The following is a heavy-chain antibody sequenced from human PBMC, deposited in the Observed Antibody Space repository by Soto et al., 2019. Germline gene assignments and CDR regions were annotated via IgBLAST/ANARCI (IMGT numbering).Heavy chain of an antibody. D-gene: IGHD2-21*01. CDR1: GFTFSTYA. J-gene: IGHJ5*02. CDR3: ARDGGCDGVDCSNLFDP. CDR2: ISSSGSFR. Sequence: PGGSLRLSCAASGFTFSTYAMNWVRQAPGKGLEWVSSISSSGSFRYYADSVKGRFTISRDNAKKSLYLQMNSLRAQDTAVYYCARDGGCDGVDCSNLFDPWGQGTLVTVSS. V-gene: IGHV3-21*04.